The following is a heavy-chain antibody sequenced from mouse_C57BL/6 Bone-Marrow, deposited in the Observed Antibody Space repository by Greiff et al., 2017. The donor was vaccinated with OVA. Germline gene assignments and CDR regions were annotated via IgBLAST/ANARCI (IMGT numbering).Heavy chain of an antibody. CDR2: IDTENGDT. J-gene: IGHJ3*02. CDR3: TTCGAS. Sequence: VQLKESGAELVRPGASVKLSCTVSGFYITDDYMNWVKQRPEQGLEWIGWIDTENGDTESASQFPAQATITADTSSNTAYLQLISLTSEDTAVYYCTTCGASWGQGTLVTVSA. D-gene: IGHD1-1*02. V-gene: IGHV14-4*01. CDR1: GFYITDDY.